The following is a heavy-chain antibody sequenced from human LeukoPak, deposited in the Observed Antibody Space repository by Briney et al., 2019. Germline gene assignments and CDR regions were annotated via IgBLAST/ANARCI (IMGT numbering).Heavy chain of an antibody. Sequence: PGGSLRLSCAASGFTFGSFSMNWVRQAPGKGLECISYISSSSSTIYYADSVRGRFTISRDNAKNSLYLQMNSLRAEDTAVYYCARGLFGVVIHNWFDPWGQGTLVTVSS. CDR1: GFTFGSFS. CDR2: ISSSSSTI. V-gene: IGHV3-48*01. D-gene: IGHD3-3*01. CDR3: ARGLFGVVIHNWFDP. J-gene: IGHJ5*02.